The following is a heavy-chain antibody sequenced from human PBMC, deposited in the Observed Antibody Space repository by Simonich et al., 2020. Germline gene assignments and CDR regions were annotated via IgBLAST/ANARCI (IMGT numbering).Heavy chain of an antibody. J-gene: IGHJ4*02. V-gene: IGHV4-34*01. Sequence: QVQPQQWGAGLLKPSETLSLTCAVYGGSFSGYYWCRIRQPPGKGLERTGETNHSGSTNCNPSPKSRVTISVDTSKNQFSLKLGSVTAADTAVYYCARGLIGGSYYYWGQGTLVTVSS. CDR3: ARGLIGGSYYY. CDR2: TNHSGST. D-gene: IGHD1-26*01. CDR1: GGSFSGYY.